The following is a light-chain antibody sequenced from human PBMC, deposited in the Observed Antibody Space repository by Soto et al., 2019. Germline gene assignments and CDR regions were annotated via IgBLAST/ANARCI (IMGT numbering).Light chain of an antibody. V-gene: IGKV3-20*01. CDR2: GAS. CDR3: QQYGSSPTT. J-gene: IGKJ1*01. Sequence: MVLPQPSGTLYLSPGENATLSGRASQSVRSSYLAWYQQKPGQATRLLNYGASSRATGIPDRCSGSGSGTDFTLTISRLEPEDFAVYYCQQYGSSPTTFGQGTKV. CDR1: QSVRSSY.